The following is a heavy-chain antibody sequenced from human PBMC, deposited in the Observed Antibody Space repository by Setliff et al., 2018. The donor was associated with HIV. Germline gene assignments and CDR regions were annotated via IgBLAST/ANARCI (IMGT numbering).Heavy chain of an antibody. CDR3: VLASIVSTARWNH. CDR1: GYSFTDYY. CDR2: INPNSGGT. D-gene: IGHD1-26*01. Sequence: ASVKVSCKASGYSFTDYYIHWVRQAPGQGLEWMGWINPNSGGTNYAQKFQGRVTMTRDTSIRTAYMELSRLRSDDTAVYYCVLASIVSTARWNHWGRGTLVTVSS. J-gene: IGHJ5*02. V-gene: IGHV1-2*02.